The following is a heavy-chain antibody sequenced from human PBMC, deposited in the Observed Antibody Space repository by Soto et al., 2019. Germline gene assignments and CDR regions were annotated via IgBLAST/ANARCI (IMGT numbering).Heavy chain of an antibody. CDR2: FDPEDGET. CDR1: GYTLTELS. J-gene: IGHJ4*02. D-gene: IGHD3-16*02. Sequence: ASVKVSCKVSGYTLTELSMHWVRQAPGKGLEWMGGFDPEDGETIYAQKFQGRVTMTEDTSTDTAYMELSSLRSEDTAVYYCATAKLLDLALYDYVWGSYRYDYWGQGTLVTVSS. CDR3: ATAKLLDLALYDYVWGSYRYDY. V-gene: IGHV1-24*01.